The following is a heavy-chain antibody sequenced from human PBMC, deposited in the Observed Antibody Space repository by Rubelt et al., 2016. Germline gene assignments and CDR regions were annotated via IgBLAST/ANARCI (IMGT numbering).Heavy chain of an antibody. CDR2: NYRSGST. CDR1: GGSISSNIW. J-gene: IGHJ4*02. Sequence: QVQLQESGPGLVKPSGTLSLTCAVSGGSISSNIWWSWVRQPPGKGLEWIGENYRSGSTNYDPTLKSRVTISLDKSQNQFSLKLTGVTAVATGVYYCARGKLVMITFGYNAFDYWGQGTLVTVSS. CDR3: ARGKLVMITFGYNAFDY. V-gene: IGHV4-4*02. D-gene: IGHD3-16*01.